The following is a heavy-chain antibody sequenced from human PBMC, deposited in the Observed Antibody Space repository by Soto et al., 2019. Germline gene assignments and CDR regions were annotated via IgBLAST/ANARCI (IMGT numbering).Heavy chain of an antibody. CDR3: ARQLLWFGESSIPNIAHNDY. Sequence: QLQLQESGPGLVKPSETLSLTCTVSGGSISSSSYYWGWIRQPPGKGLEWIGSIYYSGSTYYNPSLKSRVTISVDTSKNQFSLKLSSVTAADTAVYYCARQLLWFGESSIPNIAHNDYWGQGTLVTVSS. CDR1: GGSISSSSYY. V-gene: IGHV4-39*01. J-gene: IGHJ4*02. D-gene: IGHD3-10*01. CDR2: IYYSGST.